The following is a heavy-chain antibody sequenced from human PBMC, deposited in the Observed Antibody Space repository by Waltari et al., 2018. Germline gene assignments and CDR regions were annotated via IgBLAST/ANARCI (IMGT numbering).Heavy chain of an antibody. CDR1: GFTFSSHW. J-gene: IGHJ4*02. CDR3: VRDSSGTY. CDR2: INSDGSST. V-gene: IGHV3-74*01. Sequence: EVQLVESGGGLVQPGGSLRLSCAASGFTFSSHWMSWGRQTPGKGLVWVSGINSDGSSTSYADSVKGRVTISRDNAKNTLYLQMNSLRAEDTAVYYCVRDSSGTYWGQGTQVTVSS. D-gene: IGHD3-22*01.